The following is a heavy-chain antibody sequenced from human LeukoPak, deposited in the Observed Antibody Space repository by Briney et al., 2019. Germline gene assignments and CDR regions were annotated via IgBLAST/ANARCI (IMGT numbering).Heavy chain of an antibody. CDR3: ARLSGIVGATTDFDY. J-gene: IGHJ4*02. V-gene: IGHV1-69*05. D-gene: IGHD1-26*01. CDR2: IIPIFGTA. Sequence: GASVKVSCKASGGTFSSYAISWVRQAPGQGLEWMGGIIPIFGTANYAQKFQGRVTITTDESTSTAYMELSSLGSEDTAVYYCARLSGIVGATTDFDYWGQGTLVTVSS. CDR1: GGTFSSYA.